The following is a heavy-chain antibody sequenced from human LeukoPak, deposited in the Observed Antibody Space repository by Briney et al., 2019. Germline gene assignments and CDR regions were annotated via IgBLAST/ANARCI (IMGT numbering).Heavy chain of an antibody. Sequence: GGSLRLSCAASGFTFGCYAMSWVRQAPGKGLEWVSTISGSGGTTYYADSVKGRFTISRDNSKNTLYLQMNSRRAEDKAVYYCTKGDDMLGPFDYWGQGTLVTVSS. CDR3: TKGDDMLGPFDY. V-gene: IGHV3-23*01. J-gene: IGHJ4*02. CDR1: GFTFGCYA. CDR2: ISGSGGTT. D-gene: IGHD3-9*01.